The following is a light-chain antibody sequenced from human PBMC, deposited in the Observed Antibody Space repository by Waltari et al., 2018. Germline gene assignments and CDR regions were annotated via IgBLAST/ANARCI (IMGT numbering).Light chain of an antibody. V-gene: IGLV2-11*01. Sequence: QSALTQPLAVSGSPGQSVAISCTGTSSAVGGYNHVSWYQQHPGKAPKLMIYAVTQRPSGVPDRFSGSKSGNTASLTISGLQAEDEADYYCCSYAGSFTWVFGGGTKLTVL. CDR3: CSYAGSFTWV. CDR2: AVT. CDR1: SSAVGGYNH. J-gene: IGLJ3*02.